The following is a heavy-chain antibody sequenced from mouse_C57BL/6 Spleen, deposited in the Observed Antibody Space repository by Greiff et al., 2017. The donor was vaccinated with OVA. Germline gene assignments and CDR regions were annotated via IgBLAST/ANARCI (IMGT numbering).Heavy chain of an antibody. J-gene: IGHJ4*01. CDR2: IFPGSGST. V-gene: IGHV1-75*01. CDR1: GYTFTDYY. D-gene: IGHD1-1*01. Sequence: VQLQQSGPELVKPGASVKISCKASGYTFTDYYINWVKQRPGQGLEWIGWIFPGSGSTYYNEKFKGKATLTVDKSSSTAYMLLSSLTSEDSAVYVCARPIKSSPYYYAMDYWGQGTSVTVSS. CDR3: ARPIKSSPYYYAMDY.